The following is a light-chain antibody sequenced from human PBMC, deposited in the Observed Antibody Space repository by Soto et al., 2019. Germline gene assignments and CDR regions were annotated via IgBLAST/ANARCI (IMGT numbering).Light chain of an antibody. CDR3: MKSLQTPPWT. CDR2: LTS. Sequence: VIVQCPLSLPVTPAVPASISCRCGHCLLQTNEYTYLDWYLQKPGQSPQLLIYLTSIRKYEVSDRFSGSGSGTELTLKISKVEAEDVGVYYCMKSLQTPPWTFGPGTKVDMK. CDR1: HCLLQTNEYTY. V-gene: IGKV2-28*01. J-gene: IGKJ1*01.